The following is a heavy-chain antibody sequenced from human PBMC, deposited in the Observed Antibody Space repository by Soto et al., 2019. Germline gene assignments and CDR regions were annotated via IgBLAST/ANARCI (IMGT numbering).Heavy chain of an antibody. V-gene: IGHV3-21*01. CDR2: ISKSDYT. J-gene: IGHJ4*02. D-gene: IGHD2-2*01. CDR1: GFAFNNYG. CDR3: EREVSIIRPAVSDF. Sequence: PGGSLRLSCTVSGFAFNNYGINWVRQAPGKGLEWVSSISKSDYTYYSDSVKGRFTISRDNAKNSVSLQMNTLRVEDTAVYYCEREVSIIRPAVSDFWCQGTRVTVSS.